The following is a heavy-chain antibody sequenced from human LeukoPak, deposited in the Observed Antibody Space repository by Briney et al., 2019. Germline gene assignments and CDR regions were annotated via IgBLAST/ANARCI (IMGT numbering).Heavy chain of an antibody. CDR2: INTDKGNT. CDR3: ARDIGDRIAAFDP. D-gene: IGHD6-13*01. Sequence: EASVKASCKASGYILTNNAMHWVRQAPGQRLEWMGWINTDKGNTKYSQEFQDRVTITRDTSGSTAYMELRSLRSEDMAVYYCARDIGDRIAAFDPWGQGTLVTVSS. V-gene: IGHV1-3*03. CDR1: GYILTNNA. J-gene: IGHJ5*02.